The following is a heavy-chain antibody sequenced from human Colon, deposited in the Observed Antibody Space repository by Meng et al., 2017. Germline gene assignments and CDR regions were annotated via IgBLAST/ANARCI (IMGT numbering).Heavy chain of an antibody. CDR2: IWYHGSNE. Sequence: QVESVGSGGGVVPPGRSLRLPCAASGFTLSNYGMHWVRQAPGKGLEWVALIWYHGSNENYADSVKGRFTISRDTSKNTLYLQMDSLRAEDTAVYFCARDRVPGKYWGQGTLVTVSS. CDR3: ARDRVPGKY. D-gene: IGHD1-14*01. V-gene: IGHV3-33*01. J-gene: IGHJ4*02. CDR1: GFTLSNYG.